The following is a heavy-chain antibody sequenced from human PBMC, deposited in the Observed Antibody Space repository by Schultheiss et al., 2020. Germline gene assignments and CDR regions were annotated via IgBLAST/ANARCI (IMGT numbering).Heavy chain of an antibody. D-gene: IGHD2-21*02. CDR3: ARDRMVTAIPAYYYYGMDV. CDR2: IWYDGSNK. Sequence: GGSLRLSCAASGFTFSSYGMHWVRQAPGKGLEWVAVIWYDGSNKYYADSVKGRFTISRDNSKNTLYLQMNSLRAEDTAVYYCARDRMVTAIPAYYYYGMDVWGQGTTVNVSS. V-gene: IGHV3-33*01. J-gene: IGHJ6*02. CDR1: GFTFSSYG.